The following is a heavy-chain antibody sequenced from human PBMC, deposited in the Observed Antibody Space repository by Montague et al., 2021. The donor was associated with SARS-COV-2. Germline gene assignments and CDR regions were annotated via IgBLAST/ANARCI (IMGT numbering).Heavy chain of an antibody. V-gene: IGHV4-34*01. D-gene: IGHD2-2*03. CDR2: TDHTGTT. CDR1: GGSFSGFH. Sequence: SETLSLTCAVYGGSFSGFHWTWIRQSAGEGLEWIGETDHTGTTKYNPSLKSRLTISVDTSKNQFSLSLTSVTAADTAVYYCARRGYCSGHTCYSALAGSSFFFHYWGQGTLVTVS. CDR3: ARRGYCSGHTCYSALAGSSFFFHY. J-gene: IGHJ4*02.